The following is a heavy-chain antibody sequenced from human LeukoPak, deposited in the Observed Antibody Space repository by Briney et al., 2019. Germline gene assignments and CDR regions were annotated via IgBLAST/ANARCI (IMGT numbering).Heavy chain of an antibody. CDR2: MNPNSGNT. J-gene: IGHJ6*02. Sequence: ASVKVSCKASGYTFTSYDINWVRQATGQGLGWMGWMNPNSGNTGYAQKFQGRVTMTRNTSISTAYMELSSLRSEDTAVYYCASRGTIFGVVRRDYYGMDVWGQGTTVTVSS. V-gene: IGHV1-8*01. CDR3: ASRGTIFGVVRRDYYGMDV. D-gene: IGHD3-3*01. CDR1: GYTFTSYD.